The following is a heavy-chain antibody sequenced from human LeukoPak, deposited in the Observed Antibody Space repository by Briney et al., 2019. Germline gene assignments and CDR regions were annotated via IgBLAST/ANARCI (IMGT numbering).Heavy chain of an antibody. Sequence: GASVKVSCKASGYTFTGYYMHWVRQAPGQGLEWMGWINPNSGGTNYAQKFQGRVTMTTDTSTSTGYMELRSLRSDDTAVYYCARDDGMVYVKFVDFWGQGTPVTVSS. CDR2: INPNSGGT. CDR3: ARDDGMVYVKFVDF. CDR1: GYTFTGYY. J-gene: IGHJ4*02. V-gene: IGHV1-2*02. D-gene: IGHD2-8*01.